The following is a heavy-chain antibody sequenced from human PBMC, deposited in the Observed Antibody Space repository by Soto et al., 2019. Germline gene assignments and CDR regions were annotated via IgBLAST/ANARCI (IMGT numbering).Heavy chain of an antibody. CDR1: GGTVSSYA. D-gene: IGHD2-2*01. CDR2: IIPIFGTA. Sequence: GASVKVSCKASGGTVSSYAISWLRQAPGQGLEWMGGIIPIFGTANYAQKFQGRVTITADESTSTAYMELSSLRSEDTAVYYCARGSDIVVVPAARFYYYGMDVWGQGTTVTVSS. J-gene: IGHJ6*02. V-gene: IGHV1-69*13. CDR3: ARGSDIVVVPAARFYYYGMDV.